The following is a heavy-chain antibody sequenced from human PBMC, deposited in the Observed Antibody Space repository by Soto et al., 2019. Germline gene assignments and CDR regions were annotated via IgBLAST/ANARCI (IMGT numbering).Heavy chain of an antibody. CDR3: AREVQVHTPAFVY. CDR2: ISPMFGVA. CDR1: GCTFNTYA. D-gene: IGHD3-10*01. Sequence: QVQLVQSGAEMNKPGSSVKVSCQSSGCTFNTYAMNWVRQARGQGPEWVGDISPMFGVANYAPKFQGRVNITADGSTGTSYMQLSSLTSEDTALYFCAREVQVHTPAFVYWGEGTLVTVSS. V-gene: IGHV1-69*19. J-gene: IGHJ4*02.